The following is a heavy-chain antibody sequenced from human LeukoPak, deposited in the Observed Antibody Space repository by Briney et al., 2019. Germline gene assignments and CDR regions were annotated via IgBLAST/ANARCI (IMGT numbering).Heavy chain of an antibody. CDR3: ARGEQLFDY. J-gene: IGHJ4*02. CDR1: GGSFSGYY. Sequence: SETLSLTCAVSGGSFSGYYWSWVRHPPGKGLEWIGEINHSGSTNYNPSHKSRVTISVDTTKNQFSLKLSSGTAADTALYYCARGEQLFDYWGQGTLVTVSS. D-gene: IGHD6-13*01. CDR2: INHSGST. V-gene: IGHV4-34*01.